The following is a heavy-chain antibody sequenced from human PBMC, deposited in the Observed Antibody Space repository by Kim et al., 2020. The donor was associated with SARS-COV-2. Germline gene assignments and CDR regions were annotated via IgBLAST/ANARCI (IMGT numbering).Heavy chain of an antibody. V-gene: IGHV6-1*01. D-gene: IGHD3-10*01. CDR3: AREVLMVRGSGFDY. J-gene: IGHJ4*02. Sequence: AVSVKSRITINPDTSKNQFSLQLNSVTPEDTAVYYCAREVLMVRGSGFDYWGQGTLVTVSS.